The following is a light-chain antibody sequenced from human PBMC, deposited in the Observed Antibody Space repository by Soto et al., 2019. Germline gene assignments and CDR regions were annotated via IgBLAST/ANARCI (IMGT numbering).Light chain of an antibody. J-gene: IGKJ1*01. CDR1: QGISNY. V-gene: IGKV1D-13*01. CDR2: KAS. CDR3: QQYNNWPPWT. Sequence: IQMTQSQSSLSTSVGDIVTITCRSSQGISNYLAWYQQKPGKAPKLLIYKASSLESGVPSRFSGSGSGTDFTLTISSLQSEDFAVYYCQQYNNWPPWTFGQGTKVDIK.